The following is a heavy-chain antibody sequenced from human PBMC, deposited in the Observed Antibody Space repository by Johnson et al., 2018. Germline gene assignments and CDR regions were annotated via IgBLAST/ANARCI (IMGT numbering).Heavy chain of an antibody. CDR1: GFTFSSYG. D-gene: IGHD1/OR15-1a*01. J-gene: IGHJ6*03. Sequence: QVQLVQSGGGVVQPGRSLRLSCAASGFTFSSYGIHWVRQTPGKGLEWVAVISYDGSNEYYADSVKGRFTISRDNSKDTLFLQMNSLRAEDTAMYYCAKDPWEQSGHYYYYMDVWGKGTTVTVSS. V-gene: IGHV3-30*18. CDR2: ISYDGSNE. CDR3: AKDPWEQSGHYYYYMDV.